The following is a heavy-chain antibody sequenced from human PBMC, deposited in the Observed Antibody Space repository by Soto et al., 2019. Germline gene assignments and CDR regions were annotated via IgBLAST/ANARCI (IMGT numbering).Heavy chain of an antibody. V-gene: IGHV2-70*11. D-gene: IGHD6-13*01. CDR3: ARIRGPYSSSSTYYYYGMDV. CDR1: GFSLSTSGMC. CDR2: IDWDDDK. Sequence: SGPTLVNPTQTLTLTCTFSGFSLSTSGMCVSWIRQPPGKALEWLARIDWDDDKYYSTSLKTRLTISKDTSKNQVVLTMTNMDPVDTATYYCARIRGPYSSSSTYYYYGMDVWGQGTTVTVSS. J-gene: IGHJ6*02.